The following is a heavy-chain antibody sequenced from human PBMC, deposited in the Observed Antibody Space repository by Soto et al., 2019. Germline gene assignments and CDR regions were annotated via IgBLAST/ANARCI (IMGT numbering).Heavy chain of an antibody. CDR1: GGSISSYY. CDR3: AREYRDGYNYDAFDI. Sequence: ETLSLTCTVSGGSISSYYWSWIRQPPGKGLEWIGYIYYSGSTNYNPSLKSRVTIAVDTSKNQFSLKLSSVTAADTAVYYCAREYRDGYNYDAFDIWGQGTMVTVSS. CDR2: IYYSGST. J-gene: IGHJ3*02. V-gene: IGHV4-59*01. D-gene: IGHD5-12*01.